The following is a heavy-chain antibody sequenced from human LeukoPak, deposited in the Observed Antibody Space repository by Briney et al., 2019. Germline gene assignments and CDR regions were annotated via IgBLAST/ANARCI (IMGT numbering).Heavy chain of an antibody. Sequence: PGGSLRLSCAASGFTFSSYTMNWVRQAPGKGLAWVSYISRSSSSIHYADSVKGRFTISRDNAKNSLYLQMNSLRAEDTAVYYCARAYCSGDSCYGYFDYWGQGTLVTVSS. V-gene: IGHV3-48*01. CDR2: ISRSSSSI. CDR3: ARAYCSGDSCYGYFDY. J-gene: IGHJ4*02. CDR1: GFTFSSYT. D-gene: IGHD2-15*01.